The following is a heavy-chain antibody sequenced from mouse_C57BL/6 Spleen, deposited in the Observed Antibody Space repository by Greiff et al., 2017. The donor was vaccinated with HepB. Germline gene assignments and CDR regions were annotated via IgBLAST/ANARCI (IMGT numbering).Heavy chain of an antibody. Sequence: QVQLQQPGAELVKPGASVKLSCKASGYTFTSYWMQWVKQRPGQGLEWIGEIDPSDSYTNYNQKFKGKATLTVDTSSSTAYMQLSSLTSEDSAVYYCARGGYGSSYDWYFDVWGTGTTVTVSS. CDR3: ARGGYGSSYDWYFDV. D-gene: IGHD1-1*01. CDR1: GYTFTSYW. V-gene: IGHV1-50*01. CDR2: IDPSDSYT. J-gene: IGHJ1*03.